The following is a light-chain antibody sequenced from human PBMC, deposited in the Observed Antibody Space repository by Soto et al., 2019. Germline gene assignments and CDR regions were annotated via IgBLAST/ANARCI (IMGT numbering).Light chain of an antibody. CDR3: QQVNSYPIT. Sequence: DIQLTQSPSFLSASLGDRVTITWGASQGIRNYLAWYQQKPGRAPKLLIYIASTLQSGVPSRFSGSYSGTEFTLTITSLQTEDFATYYCQQVNSYPITFGQGTRLEIK. J-gene: IGKJ5*01. V-gene: IGKV1-9*01. CDR2: IAS. CDR1: QGIRNY.